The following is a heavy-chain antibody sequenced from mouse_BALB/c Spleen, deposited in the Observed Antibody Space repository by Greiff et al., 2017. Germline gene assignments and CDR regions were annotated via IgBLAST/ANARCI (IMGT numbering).Heavy chain of an antibody. CDR3: ARGMITRGVYYAMDY. CDR2: ISDGGSYT. J-gene: IGHJ4*01. V-gene: IGHV5-4*02. CDR1: GFTFSDYY. Sequence: EVQLVESGGGLVKPGGSLKLSCAASGFTFSDYYMYWVRQTPEKRLEWVATISDGGSYTYYPDSVKGRFTISRDNAKNNLYLQMSSLKSEDTAMYYCARGMITRGVYYAMDYWGQGTSVTVSS. D-gene: IGHD2-4*01.